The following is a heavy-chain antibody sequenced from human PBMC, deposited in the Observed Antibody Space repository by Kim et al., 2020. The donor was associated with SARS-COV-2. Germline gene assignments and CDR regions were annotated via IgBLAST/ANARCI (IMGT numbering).Heavy chain of an antibody. CDR3: ARLQRLTMVRGVIQWGRSNWFDP. CDR2: IHYSGRT. D-gene: IGHD3-10*01. J-gene: IGHJ5*02. Sequence: SETLSLTCTVSGGSISSNNYYWGWIRQPPGKGLQWIGSIHYSGRTYYTPSLKSRVTISVDMSKSQFSLKLRSVTAADTAVYYCARLQRLTMVRGVIQWGRSNWFDPWGQGTLVTVSS. V-gene: IGHV4-39*01. CDR1: GGSISSNNYY.